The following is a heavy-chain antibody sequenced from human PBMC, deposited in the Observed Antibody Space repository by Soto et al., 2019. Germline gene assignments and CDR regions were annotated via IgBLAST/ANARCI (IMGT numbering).Heavy chain of an antibody. CDR3: ARGTAVRGLIISTYNGFEP. CDR2: VNHRGLATET. V-gene: IGHV4-34*01. Sequence: QVQLQKWGAGLLKPSETLSLTCAVYGGSFSGSYWSWIRQPPGKGLELIGKVNHRGLATETNYNPSLKSRVTISADTSKDQFALKLSSVTAADTAVYYCARGTAVRGLIISTYNGFEPWGQGTLVTVSS. D-gene: IGHD3-10*01. J-gene: IGHJ5*02. CDR1: GGSFSGSY.